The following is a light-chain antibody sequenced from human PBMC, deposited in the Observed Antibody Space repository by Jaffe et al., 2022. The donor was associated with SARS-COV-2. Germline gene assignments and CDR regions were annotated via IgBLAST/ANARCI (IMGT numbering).Light chain of an antibody. Sequence: EIVLTQSPATLSLSPGERATLSCRASRSISNYLAWYQQKPGQAPRLLIFDASNRATGIPARFSGSGSGTEFTLTISSLEPEDSAVYYCQQRTNSFSFGGGTKVEI. V-gene: IGKV3-11*01. CDR3: QQRTNSFS. CDR1: RSISNY. CDR2: DAS. J-gene: IGKJ4*01.